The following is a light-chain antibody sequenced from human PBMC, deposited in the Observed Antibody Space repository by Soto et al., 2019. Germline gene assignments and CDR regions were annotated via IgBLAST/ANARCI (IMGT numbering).Light chain of an antibody. CDR1: SSDVGGFNY. Sequence: QSVLTQPASVSGSLGQSITISCTGTSSDVGGFNYVSRYQQHPGKAPKLMIYEVSNRPSGVSNRFSGSKSGNTASLTISGLQAEDEADYYCSSYTSSSTYVFGSGTKVTVL. J-gene: IGLJ1*01. CDR2: EVS. V-gene: IGLV2-14*01. CDR3: SSYTSSSTYV.